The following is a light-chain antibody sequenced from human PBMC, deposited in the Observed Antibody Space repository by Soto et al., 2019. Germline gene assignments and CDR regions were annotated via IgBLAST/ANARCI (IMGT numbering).Light chain of an antibody. V-gene: IGLV2-14*01. CDR3: SSYTSSSTPWV. Sequence: QSALTQPASVSGSPGQSITISCTGTSSDVGDYNYVSWYQQHPVKAPKLMIYEVSNRPSGVSNRFSGSKSGNTASLTISGLQAEDEADYYCSSYTSSSTPWVFGGGTKLTVL. J-gene: IGLJ3*02. CDR1: SSDVGDYNY. CDR2: EVS.